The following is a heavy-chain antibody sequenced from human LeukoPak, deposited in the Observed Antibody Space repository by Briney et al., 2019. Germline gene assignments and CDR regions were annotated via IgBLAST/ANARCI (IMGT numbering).Heavy chain of an antibody. V-gene: IGHV4-61*02. CDR1: GGSISSGSYY. CDR3: AGSTMVRGVITL. CDR2: IYTSGST. D-gene: IGHD3-10*01. Sequence: SETLSLTCTVSGGSISSGSYYWSWIRQPAGKGLEWIGRIYTSGSTNYNPSLKSRVTISVDTSKNQFSLKLSSVTAADTAVYYCAGSTMVRGVITLWGQGTLVTVSS. J-gene: IGHJ4*02.